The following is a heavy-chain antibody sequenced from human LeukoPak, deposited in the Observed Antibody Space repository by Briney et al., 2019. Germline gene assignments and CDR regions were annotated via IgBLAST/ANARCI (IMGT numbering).Heavy chain of an antibody. CDR1: GGSISSYY. Sequence: SETLSLTCTVSGGSISSYYWSWIRQPPGKGLEWIGYIYYSGSTNYNPSLKSRVTISVDTSKNQFSLKLSSVTAADTAVYYCAARFGADYIDYWGQGTLVTVSS. D-gene: IGHD3-10*01. CDR3: AARFGADYIDY. J-gene: IGHJ4*02. V-gene: IGHV4-59*01. CDR2: IYYSGST.